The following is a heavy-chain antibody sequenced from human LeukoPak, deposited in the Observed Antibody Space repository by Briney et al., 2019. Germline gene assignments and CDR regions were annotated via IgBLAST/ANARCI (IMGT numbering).Heavy chain of an antibody. CDR2: IYYSGST. V-gene: IGHV4-59*01. CDR1: GGSISSYY. Sequence: SETLSLTCTVSGGSISSYYWSWIRQPPGKGLEWIGYIYYSGSTNYNPSLKSRVTISVDTSKNQFSLKLSSVTAADTAVYCCAREGYYGSGSYYDYWGQGTLVTVSS. CDR3: AREGYYGSGSYYDY. J-gene: IGHJ4*02. D-gene: IGHD3-10*01.